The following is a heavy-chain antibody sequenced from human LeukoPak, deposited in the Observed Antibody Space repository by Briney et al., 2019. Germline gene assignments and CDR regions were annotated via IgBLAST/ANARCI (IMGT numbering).Heavy chain of an antibody. D-gene: IGHD3-10*01. CDR2: ISYDGSNK. J-gene: IGHJ4*02. Sequence: PGGSLRLSCAASGFTFSSYAMHWVRQAPGKGLEWVAVISYDGSNKYYADSVKGRFTISRDNSKNTLYLQMNSLRAEDTAVYYCARARVPYYYGSGSSAYFDYWGQGTLVTVSS. CDR3: ARARVPYYYGSGSSAYFDY. V-gene: IGHV3-30-3*01. CDR1: GFTFSSYA.